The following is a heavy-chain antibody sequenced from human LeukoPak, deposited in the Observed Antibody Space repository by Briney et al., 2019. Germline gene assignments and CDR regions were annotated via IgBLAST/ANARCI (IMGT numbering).Heavy chain of an antibody. Sequence: KPSETLSLSCTVSGGSISSSSYYWGWIRQPPGKGLEWIGNIYYSGTTHYNPSLQSRVTISLDTSKNQFSLKLISVTAADTAVYYCARRKGITPNWCDPWGQGTLVTVSS. CDR2: IYYSGTT. CDR3: ARRKGITPNWCDP. J-gene: IGHJ5*02. D-gene: IGHD1-14*01. V-gene: IGHV4-39*01. CDR1: GGSISSSSYY.